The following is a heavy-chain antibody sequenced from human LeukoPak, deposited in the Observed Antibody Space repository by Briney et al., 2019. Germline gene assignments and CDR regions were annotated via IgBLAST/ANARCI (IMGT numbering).Heavy chain of an antibody. Sequence: GGSLRLSCAASGFSLSAYGVHWVRQAPGKGLEWVAVIWYDGSSKDYADSVKGRFTLSRDNSKNTLYLQMNSLTVEDTAVYYCARSQSSSLIDYWGPGTLVTVSS. CDR3: ARSQSSSLIDY. CDR2: IWYDGSSK. CDR1: GFSLSAYG. D-gene: IGHD6-13*01. J-gene: IGHJ4*02. V-gene: IGHV3-33*01.